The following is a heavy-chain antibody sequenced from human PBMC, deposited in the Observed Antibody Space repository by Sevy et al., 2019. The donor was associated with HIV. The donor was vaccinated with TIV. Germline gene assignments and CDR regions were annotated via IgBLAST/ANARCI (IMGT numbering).Heavy chain of an antibody. CDR1: GYTFTGYY. Sequence: ASVKVYCKASGYTFTGYYMNWVRQAPGQGLEWMGWINPNSGGTNYAQKFQGRVTMTRDTSISTAYMELSRLRSDDTAVYYCAREALSGGDLDYWGQGTLVTVSS. D-gene: IGHD4-17*01. CDR3: AREALSGGDLDY. J-gene: IGHJ4*02. CDR2: INPNSGGT. V-gene: IGHV1-2*02.